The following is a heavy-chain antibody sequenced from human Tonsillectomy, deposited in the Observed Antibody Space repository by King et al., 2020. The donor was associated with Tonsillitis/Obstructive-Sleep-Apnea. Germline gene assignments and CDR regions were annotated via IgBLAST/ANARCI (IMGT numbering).Heavy chain of an antibody. CDR3: ARVTDFWSGYLYYFDY. J-gene: IGHJ4*02. CDR2: SYYSWST. V-gene: IGHV4-59*01. Sequence: VQLQESGPGLVKPSETLSLTCTVSGGSISSYYWNWIRPPPGKGLAWIGYSYYSWSTNYNPSLKSRVTISVDTSKNQFSLKLSSVTAADTAVYYCARVTDFWSGYLYYFDYWGQGTLVTVSS. CDR1: GGSISSYY. D-gene: IGHD3-3*01.